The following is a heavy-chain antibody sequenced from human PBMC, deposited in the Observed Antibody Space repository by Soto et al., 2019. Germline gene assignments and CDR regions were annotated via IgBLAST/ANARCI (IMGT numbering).Heavy chain of an antibody. D-gene: IGHD6-6*01. Sequence: GESLKISCKGSGYSFTIYWIGWVRQMPGKGLEWMGIIYPGDSDTRYSPSFQGQVTISADKSISTAYPQWSSLKASDTAMYYCARRPPYSSSSDWFDPWGQGTLVTVSS. J-gene: IGHJ5*02. CDR2: IYPGDSDT. CDR1: GYSFTIYW. V-gene: IGHV5-51*01. CDR3: ARRPPYSSSSDWFDP.